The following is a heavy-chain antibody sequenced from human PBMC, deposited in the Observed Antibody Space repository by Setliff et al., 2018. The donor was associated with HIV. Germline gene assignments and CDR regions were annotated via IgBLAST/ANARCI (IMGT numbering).Heavy chain of an antibody. J-gene: IGHJ5*02. D-gene: IGHD6-13*01. V-gene: IGHV1-69*10. CDR1: GGTFSSYA. Sequence: SVKVSCKASGGTFSSYAISWVRQAPGQGLEWMGGIIPILGIANYAQKFQGRVTITADKSTSTAYMELSNLKSEDTAVYYCVAATTEGFDPWGQGTLVTVSS. CDR3: VAATTEGFDP. CDR2: IIPILGIA.